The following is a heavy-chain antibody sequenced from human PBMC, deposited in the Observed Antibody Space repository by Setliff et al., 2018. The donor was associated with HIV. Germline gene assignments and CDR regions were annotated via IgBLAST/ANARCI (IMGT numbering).Heavy chain of an antibody. J-gene: IGHJ4*02. D-gene: IGHD3-9*01. CDR2: LNAGYGNT. CDR1: GYTFSNHT. Sequence: ASVKVSCKASGYTFSNHTIHWVRQAPGKRPEWMGWLNAGYGNTKYSQKLQGRVTITRDISASTAYMELSSLRSEDTAVYYCARSGLVYDAVLTGPPTDYWGQGTLVTVSS. CDR3: ARSGLVYDAVLTGPPTDY. V-gene: IGHV1-3*01.